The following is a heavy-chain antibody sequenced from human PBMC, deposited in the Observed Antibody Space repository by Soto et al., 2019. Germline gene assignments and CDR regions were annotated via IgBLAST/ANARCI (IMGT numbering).Heavy chain of an antibody. V-gene: IGHV3-15*01. D-gene: IGHD2-2*01. CDR3: VTDRLV. Sequence: EVQLVESGGGLVKPGGSLRLSYAASGFTFTNAWMNWVRQAPGKGLESIGRIKSETDGGTTDYTAPVKGRFIISRDDSKNTLFLQMSSLQIEDTAVYYCVTDRLVWGQGTLVTVFS. CDR2: IKSETDGGTT. CDR1: GFTFTNAW. J-gene: IGHJ4*02.